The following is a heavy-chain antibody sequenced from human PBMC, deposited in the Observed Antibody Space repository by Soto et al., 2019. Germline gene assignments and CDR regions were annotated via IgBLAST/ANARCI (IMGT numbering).Heavy chain of an antibody. CDR1: GYTFTDYG. D-gene: IGHD6-19*01. CDR2: INTYNGNT. CDR3: ARDAQYSSRWHPIDY. J-gene: IGHJ4*02. V-gene: IGHV1-18*01. Sequence: QVQLVQSGAEVKKPGASVKVYCKASGYTFTDYGISWVGQAPGQGFEWLGWINTYNGNTNYAQKVQGRVTMTTDSSTSTAYMELRSLRSDDTAVYYCARDAQYSSRWHPIDYWGQGTLVTVSS.